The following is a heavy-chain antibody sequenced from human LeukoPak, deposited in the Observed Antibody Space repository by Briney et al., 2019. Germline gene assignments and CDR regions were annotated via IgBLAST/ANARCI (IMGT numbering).Heavy chain of an antibody. CDR1: GLTFSHYW. CDR2: IKQDGSEK. V-gene: IGHV3-7*01. D-gene: IGHD3-22*01. Sequence: GGSLRLSCAASGLTFSHYWMSWVRQAPGKGLEWVANIKQDGSEKYYVDSVKGRFTISRDNAKNSLYLQMNGLRAEDTAVYYCAAHSSGYYWAFWGQGTLVTVSS. CDR3: AAHSSGYYWAF. J-gene: IGHJ1*01.